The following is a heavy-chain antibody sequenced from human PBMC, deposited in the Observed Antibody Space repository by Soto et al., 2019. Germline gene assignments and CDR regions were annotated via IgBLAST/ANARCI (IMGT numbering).Heavy chain of an antibody. D-gene: IGHD2-2*02. CDR1: GFTFSSYG. CDR3: ARGKMRVVPAAIQLYYYYGMDV. Sequence: GWSLRLSCAASGFTFSSYGMHWVRQAPGKGLEWVAVIWYDGSNKYYADSVKGRFTISRDNSKNTLYLQMNSLRAEDTAVYYCARGKMRVVPAAIQLYYYYGMDVWGQGTTVTVSS. CDR2: IWYDGSNK. V-gene: IGHV3-33*01. J-gene: IGHJ6*02.